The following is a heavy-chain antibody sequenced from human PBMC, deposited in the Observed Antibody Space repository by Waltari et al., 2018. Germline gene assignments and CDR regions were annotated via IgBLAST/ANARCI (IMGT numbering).Heavy chain of an antibody. CDR1: GGTFSSYA. V-gene: IGHV1-69*05. J-gene: IGHJ6*02. Sequence: QVQLVQSGAEVKKPGSSVKVSCKASGGTFSSYAISWVRQAPGQGLEWMGGIIPIFGTANYAQKFQGRVTITTDESTSTAYMELSSLRSEDTAVYYCASGAYYYDSSGYYVNYYYYGMDVWGQGTTVTVSS. CDR2: IIPIFGTA. D-gene: IGHD3-22*01. CDR3: ASGAYYYDSSGYYVNYYYYGMDV.